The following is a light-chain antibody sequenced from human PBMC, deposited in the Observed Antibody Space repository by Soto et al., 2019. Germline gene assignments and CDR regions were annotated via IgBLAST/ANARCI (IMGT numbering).Light chain of an antibody. V-gene: IGKV3-20*01. J-gene: IGKJ1*01. CDR3: QQYGSTPTWT. CDR1: QSVSSSY. Sequence: EIVLTQSPGTLPLSPGERATLSCRASQSVSSSYLAWYQQKPGQAPRLLIYGASSRATSIPDRFSGSGSGTDFTLTISRLEPEDFAVYYCQQYGSTPTWTFGQGTKVDIK. CDR2: GAS.